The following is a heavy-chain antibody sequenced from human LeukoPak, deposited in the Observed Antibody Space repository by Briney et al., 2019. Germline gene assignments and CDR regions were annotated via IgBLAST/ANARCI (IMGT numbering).Heavy chain of an antibody. J-gene: IGHJ4*02. V-gene: IGHV4-39*01. Sequence: SETLSLTCTVSGGSISSSSYYWGWIRQPPGTGLEWIGSIHYSGSTYYNPSLKSRVTISVDTSKNQFSLKLSSVTAADTAVYYCTRIVPNSPCCSGISCYRIFDYWGQGTLVTVSS. CDR1: GGSISSSSYY. D-gene: IGHD2-2*01. CDR3: TRIVPNSPCCSGISCYRIFDY. CDR2: IHYSGST.